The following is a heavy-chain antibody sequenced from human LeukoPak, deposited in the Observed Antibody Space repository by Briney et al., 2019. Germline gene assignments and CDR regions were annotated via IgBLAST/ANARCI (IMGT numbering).Heavy chain of an antibody. V-gene: IGHV4-38-2*01. J-gene: IGHJ4*02. Sequence: PSGTLSLTCVVSGRSIRSGYYWGWIRQSPGKGLEWIGSIHQSGMTYYNPSLKSRVTLSVDTSKNQFSLHMTSVTAADAALYFCARSGDYIKEGFDYWGQGIQVTVSS. CDR1: GRSIRSGYY. CDR2: IHQSGMT. D-gene: IGHD1-26*01. CDR3: ARSGDYIKEGFDY.